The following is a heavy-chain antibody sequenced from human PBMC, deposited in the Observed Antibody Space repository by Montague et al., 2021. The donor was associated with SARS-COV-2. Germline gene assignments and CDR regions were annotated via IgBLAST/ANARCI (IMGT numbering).Heavy chain of an antibody. Sequence: SETLSLTCTVSGGATSRSYWRWIRQPPGKGLEWIGYIYYTGCTNYNPSLKRRVSLSVDTSKNQFSLRLTSVTAADTAVYFCARRRDAAWFGPWGQGVLVTVSS. CDR2: IYYTGCT. D-gene: IGHD6-25*01. V-gene: IGHV4-59*08. J-gene: IGHJ5*02. CDR1: GGATSRSY. CDR3: ARRRDAAWFGP.